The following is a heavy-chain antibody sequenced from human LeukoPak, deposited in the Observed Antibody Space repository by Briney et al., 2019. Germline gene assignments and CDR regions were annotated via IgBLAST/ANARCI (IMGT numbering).Heavy chain of an antibody. CDR1: GFTFSSYA. D-gene: IGHD6-19*01. Sequence: GGSLSLSCSASGFTFSSYAMHWVRQAPGKGLEYVSAISGDGGSTYYADSVKGRFTISRDNSKNTLYLQMSSLRAVDTAVYYCVRAWRIWGAVAPGPDYWGQGTLVTVSS. CDR2: ISGDGGST. CDR3: VRAWRIWGAVAPGPDY. J-gene: IGHJ4*02. V-gene: IGHV3-64D*06.